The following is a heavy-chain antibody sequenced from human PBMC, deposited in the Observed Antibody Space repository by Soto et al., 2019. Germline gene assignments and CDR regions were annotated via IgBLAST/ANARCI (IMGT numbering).Heavy chain of an antibody. CDR1: GCTFRSFT. Sequence: PGGSLRLSCAASGCTFRSFTMNWVGQAPGKGLEWVSTISSNSAYIYYTDALRGRFTISRDNAKNSLHLQMNSLRAEDTAVYYCTRDALPDSSARGWFDPWGPVTLVTISS. V-gene: IGHV3-21*01. D-gene: IGHD6-13*01. J-gene: IGHJ5*02. CDR2: ISSNSAYI. CDR3: TRDALPDSSARGWFDP.